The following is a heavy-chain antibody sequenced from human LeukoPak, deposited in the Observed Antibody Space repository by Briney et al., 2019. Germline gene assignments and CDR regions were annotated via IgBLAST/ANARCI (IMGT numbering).Heavy chain of an antibody. Sequence: PGGSLRLSCAASGFIFSNYAMSWVRQAPGKGLEWVSVISGSGDSTNYADSVKGRFTISRDNSKNTLYLQMNSLRADDTAVYYCAKDRRIAAAGTNYFDYWGQGTLVTVSS. CDR2: ISGSGDST. J-gene: IGHJ4*02. CDR1: GFIFSNYA. V-gene: IGHV3-23*01. CDR3: AKDRRIAAAGTNYFDY. D-gene: IGHD6-13*01.